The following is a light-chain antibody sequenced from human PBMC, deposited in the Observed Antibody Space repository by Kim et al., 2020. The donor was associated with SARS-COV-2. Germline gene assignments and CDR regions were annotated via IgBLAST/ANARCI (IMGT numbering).Light chain of an antibody. V-gene: IGLV7-43*01. J-gene: IGLJ3*02. CDR1: TGVVTSGYG. CDR2: STS. Sequence: PGGTVTRTCASSTGVVTSGYGPNWFQQKPGQAPRALIYSTSNKRSWTPARFSGSLVGGKAALTLSGVGAEDEAVYYCLHYFGDARVFGGGTQLTVL. CDR3: LHYFGDARV.